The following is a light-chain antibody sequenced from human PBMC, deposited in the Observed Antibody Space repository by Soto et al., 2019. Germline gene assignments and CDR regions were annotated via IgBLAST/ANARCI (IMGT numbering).Light chain of an antibody. V-gene: IGLV2-14*01. CDR1: ISDVGLYDY. CDR2: EVS. J-gene: IGLJ1*01. Sequence: SPLSQPSSVSGSPGQSTPISCTGTISDVGLYDYVSWYQQHPGKAPQLIIYEVSNRPSGVSNRFSASKSGNTASLFISGLQAEDEADYYCSSYTSDSSYVFGSGTKVTVL. CDR3: SSYTSDSSYV.